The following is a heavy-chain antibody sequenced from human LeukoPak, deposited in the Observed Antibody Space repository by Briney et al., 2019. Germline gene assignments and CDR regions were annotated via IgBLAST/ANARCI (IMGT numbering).Heavy chain of an antibody. CDR3: ATLSEYQLLDYDY. CDR1: GGTFSSYT. D-gene: IGHD2-2*01. Sequence: ASVKVSCXASGGTFSSYTISWVRQAPGQGLVWMGRIIPILGIANYAQKFQGRVTITADKSTSTAYMELSSLRSEDTAVYYCATLSEYQLLDYDYWGQGTLVTVSS. J-gene: IGHJ4*02. V-gene: IGHV1-69*02. CDR2: IIPILGIA.